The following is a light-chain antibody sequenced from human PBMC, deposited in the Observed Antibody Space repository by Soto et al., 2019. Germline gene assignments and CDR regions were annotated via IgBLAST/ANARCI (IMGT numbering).Light chain of an antibody. CDR1: QGISSY. CDR2: AAS. J-gene: IGKJ1*01. Sequence: DIQLTQSPSFLSASVGYRVTITCRASQGISSYLAWYQQKPGKAPKLLIYAASTLQSGVPSRFSGSGSGTEFPLTIISLQPEDFATYYCQQLNSYTPWTFGQGTKVEIK. V-gene: IGKV1-9*01. CDR3: QQLNSYTPWT.